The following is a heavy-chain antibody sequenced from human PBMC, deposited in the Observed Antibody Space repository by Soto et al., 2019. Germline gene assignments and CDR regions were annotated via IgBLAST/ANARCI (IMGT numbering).Heavy chain of an antibody. Sequence: SETLSLTCTVSGGSISSYYWSWIRQPPGKGLEWIGYIYYSGSTNYNPSLKSRVTISVDTSKNQFSLKLSSVTAADTAVYYCARDGADSNYPNYFDYWGQGTLVTVSS. J-gene: IGHJ4*02. V-gene: IGHV4-59*01. D-gene: IGHD4-4*01. CDR2: IYYSGST. CDR1: GGSISSYY. CDR3: ARDGADSNYPNYFDY.